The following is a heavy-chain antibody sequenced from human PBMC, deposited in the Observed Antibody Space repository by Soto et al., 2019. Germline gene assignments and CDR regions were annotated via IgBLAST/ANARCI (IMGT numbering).Heavy chain of an antibody. V-gene: IGHV1-69*01. Sequence: QVQLVQSGAEVKKPGSSVKVSCKASGGTFSSYAISWVRQAPGQGLEWMGGIIPIFGTANYAQKLQGRVTITADEATSTAYMELSSLRSEDTAVYYCASRDDTIIGWFDPWGQGTLVTVSS. J-gene: IGHJ5*02. CDR3: ASRDDTIIGWFDP. CDR1: GGTFSSYA. D-gene: IGHD3-10*02. CDR2: IIPIFGTA.